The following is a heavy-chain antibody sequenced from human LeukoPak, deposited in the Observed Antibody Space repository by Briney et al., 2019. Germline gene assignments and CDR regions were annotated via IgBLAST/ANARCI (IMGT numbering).Heavy chain of an antibody. CDR2: IYYSGST. J-gene: IGHJ4*02. V-gene: IGHV4-59*01. D-gene: IGHD3-9*01. CDR1: GGSISSYY. Sequence: PSETLSLTCTVSGGSISSYYWSWIRQPPGKGLEWIGYIYYSGSTNYNPSLKSRVTISVDTSKNQFSLKLSSVTAADTAVYYCARGDDILTPWDYWGQGTLVTVSS. CDR3: ARGDDILTPWDY.